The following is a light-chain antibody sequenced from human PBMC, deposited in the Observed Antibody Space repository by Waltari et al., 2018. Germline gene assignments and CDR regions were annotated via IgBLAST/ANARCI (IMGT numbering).Light chain of an antibody. CDR3: YSTDSGGDHRGV. V-gene: IGLV3-10*01. CDR1: ALPRKH. J-gene: IGLJ3*02. CDR2: EDN. Sequence: SYELTQPPAGSVSPGQTARITCSGSALPRKHAYWYHQKSGQVPLLVIYEDNRRPSGIPERFSGSSSGTKATLTITGAQADDEGDYYCYSTDSGGDHRGVFGGGTRLTVL.